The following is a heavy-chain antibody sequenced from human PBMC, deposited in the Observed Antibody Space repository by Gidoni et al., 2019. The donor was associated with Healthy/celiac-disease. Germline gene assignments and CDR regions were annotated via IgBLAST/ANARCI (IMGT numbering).Heavy chain of an antibody. CDR3: AKDLYCTDGVCYFPGWFDP. V-gene: IGHV4-4*07. CDR1: GGSISTYY. D-gene: IGHD2-8*01. J-gene: IGHJ5*02. CDR2: IYASGST. Sequence: QVQLQESGPGLVKPSETLSLTCTVPGGSISTYYWSWIRQPAGKGLEWIGRIYASGSTNYNPSLKSRLTMSVDTSRNQFSLKLTSVTAADTAVYYCAKDLYCTDGVCYFPGWFDPWGQGTLVIVSS.